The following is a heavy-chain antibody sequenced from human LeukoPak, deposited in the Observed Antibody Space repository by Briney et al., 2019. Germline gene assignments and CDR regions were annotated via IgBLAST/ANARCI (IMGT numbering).Heavy chain of an antibody. CDR2: MNPNSGNT. CDR1: GYTFTSYD. Sequence: ASVKVSCKASGYTFTSYDINWVRQATGQGLEWMGWMNPNSGNTGYAQKLQGRVTMTRNTSISTAYMELSSLRSEDTAVYYCARTVSGYGYSFCYYYGMDVWGQGTTVTVSS. CDR3: ARTVSGYGYSFCYYYGMDV. J-gene: IGHJ6*02. D-gene: IGHD5-18*01. V-gene: IGHV1-8*01.